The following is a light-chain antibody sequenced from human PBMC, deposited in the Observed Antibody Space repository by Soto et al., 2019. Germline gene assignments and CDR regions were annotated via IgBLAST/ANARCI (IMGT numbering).Light chain of an antibody. CDR1: SGSVSSSQY. CDR2: NTN. CDR3: ALYMGSGISV. J-gene: IGLJ2*01. Sequence: QTVVTQEPSFSVSPGGTVTLTCGLNSGSVSSSQYPSWYQQTPGQSPRTLIYNTNTRSSGVPDRFSGSILGNTAALTITGAQADDECDYYCALYMGSGISVFGGGTKLTVL. V-gene: IGLV8-61*01.